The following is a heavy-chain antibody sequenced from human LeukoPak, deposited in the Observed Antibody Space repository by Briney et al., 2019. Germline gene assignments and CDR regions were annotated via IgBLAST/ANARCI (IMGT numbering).Heavy chain of an antibody. CDR3: AREILEPGKTHEY. D-gene: IGHD1-1*01. V-gene: IGHV3-74*01. J-gene: IGHJ4*02. CDR2: INNDVIRT. Sequence: GGSLRLSCAASGFTFSNHWMHWVRLVPGNGLVWVSHINNDVIRTSYADSVKGRFTVSRDNANTKVFLHMNSLRAEDTAMYYCAREILEPGKTHEYWGQGTLDGVSS. CDR1: GFTFSNHW.